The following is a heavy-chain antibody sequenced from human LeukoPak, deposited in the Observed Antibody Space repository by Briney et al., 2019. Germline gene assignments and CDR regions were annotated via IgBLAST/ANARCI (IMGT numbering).Heavy chain of an antibody. J-gene: IGHJ5*02. CDR1: GFTFSTYA. V-gene: IGHV3-64D*09. D-gene: IGHD3-10*01. CDR3: VRSSASSGPNCFDP. CDR2: ISSDGDST. Sequence: QPGGSLRLSCSASGFTFSTYAMHWVRQAPGKGLEYVSAISSDGDSTYNADSVKGRFTISRDNSKNTLYLQMSSLRTEDTAVYYCVRSSASSGPNCFDPWGQGTLVTVSP.